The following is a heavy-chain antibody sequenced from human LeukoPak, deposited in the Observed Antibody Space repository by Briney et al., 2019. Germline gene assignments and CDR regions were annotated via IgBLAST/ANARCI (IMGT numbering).Heavy chain of an antibody. Sequence: GGSLRLSCVASGFTFSTYTMSWVRQAPGKGLEWVSAISGSGGSTYYADSVKGRFTISRDNSKNTLYLQMNSLRAEDTAVYYCAKGVYSSGWSNFDYWGQGTLVTVSS. CDR1: GFTFSTYT. CDR3: AKGVYSSGWSNFDY. D-gene: IGHD6-19*01. V-gene: IGHV3-23*01. CDR2: ISGSGGST. J-gene: IGHJ4*02.